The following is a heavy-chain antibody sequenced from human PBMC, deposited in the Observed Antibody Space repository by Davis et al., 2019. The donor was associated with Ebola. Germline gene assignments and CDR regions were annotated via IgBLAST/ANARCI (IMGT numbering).Heavy chain of an antibody. V-gene: IGHV7-4-1*02. Sequence: ASVKVSCKASGYTYTNYAMNWVRQAPGRGLEWMGWINTEIGNPTYAQGFTGRFVFSLDTSVSTAYLQTSSLKTEDAAVYYCARSTMTQNSFDIWGKGTMVTVSS. CDR2: INTEIGNP. D-gene: IGHD3-22*01. CDR1: GYTYTNYA. CDR3: ARSTMTQNSFDI. J-gene: IGHJ3*02.